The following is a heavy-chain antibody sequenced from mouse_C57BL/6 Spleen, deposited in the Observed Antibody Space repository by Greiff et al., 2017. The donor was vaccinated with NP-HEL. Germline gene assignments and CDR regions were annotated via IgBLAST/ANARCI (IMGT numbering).Heavy chain of an antibody. D-gene: IGHD2-2*01. Sequence: QVQLKQPGAELVMPGASVKLSCKASGYTFTSYWMHWVKQRPGQGLEWIGEIDPSDSYTNYNQKFKGKSTLTVDKSSSTAYMQLSSLTSEDSAVYYCARFYGYDEGYYFDYWGQGTTLTVSS. CDR2: IDPSDSYT. J-gene: IGHJ2*01. CDR3: ARFYGYDEGYYFDY. CDR1: GYTFTSYW. V-gene: IGHV1-69*01.